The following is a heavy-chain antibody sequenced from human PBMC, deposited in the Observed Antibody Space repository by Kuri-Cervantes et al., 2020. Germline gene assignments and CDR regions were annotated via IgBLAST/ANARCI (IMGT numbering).Heavy chain of an antibody. J-gene: IGHJ4*02. D-gene: IGHD1-26*01. Sequence: GESLKISCVASTFTFSSYWMHWVRQAPGKGLEWVANIKEDGSERYYVDSVKGRFTISRDNAKNSLYLQMDSLRGEDTAVYYCARDKHSESTEGSHLDNWGQGTLVTVSS. CDR2: IKEDGSER. CDR1: TFTFSSYW. CDR3: ARDKHSESTEGSHLDN. V-gene: IGHV3-7*01.